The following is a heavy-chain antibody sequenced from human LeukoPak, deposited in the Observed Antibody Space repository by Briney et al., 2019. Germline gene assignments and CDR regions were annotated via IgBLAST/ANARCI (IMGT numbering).Heavy chain of an antibody. CDR2: IGKGGDT. Sequence: GGSLRLSCAASGFTLSTYDMHWVRQATGKGLEWVSSIGKGGDTYYSGSVKGRFTISRENAENSLYLQMNSLRAGDTAVYYCARGAPSGFDLWGQGTLVTVSS. CDR3: ARGAPSGFDL. CDR1: GFTLSTYD. J-gene: IGHJ4*02. V-gene: IGHV3-13*01. D-gene: IGHD1-26*01.